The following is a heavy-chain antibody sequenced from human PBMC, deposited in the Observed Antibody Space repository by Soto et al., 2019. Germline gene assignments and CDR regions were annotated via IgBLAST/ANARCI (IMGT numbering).Heavy chain of an antibody. CDR1: GGSISTYN. CDR3: ARAGGYGSPLDS. CDR2: IYYSGST. V-gene: IGHV4-59*01. J-gene: IGHJ4*02. Sequence: QVQLQESGPGLVKPSETLSLTCSVSGGSISTYNWSWIRQPPGRGLEWIGYIYYSGSTIYNPSLKSGVTISIDTCKNHFSLKLSSVTAADTAVYYCARAGGYGSPLDSWGQGILVTVAS. D-gene: IGHD6-13*01.